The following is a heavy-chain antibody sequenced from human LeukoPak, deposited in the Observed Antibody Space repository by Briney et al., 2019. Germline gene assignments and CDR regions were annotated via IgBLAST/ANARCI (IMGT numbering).Heavy chain of an antibody. CDR2: ISTSSSYI. CDR3: AKTTDNYYYYYMDV. J-gene: IGHJ6*03. V-gene: IGHV3-21*01. CDR1: GFTFSNYW. Sequence: GGSLRLSCAASGFTFSNYWMNWVRQAPGKGPEGVSSISTSSSYIYYADSVKGRFTISRDNAKNSLYLQMNSLRAEDTAVYYCAKTTDNYYYYYMDVWGKGTTVTVSS. D-gene: IGHD4-17*01.